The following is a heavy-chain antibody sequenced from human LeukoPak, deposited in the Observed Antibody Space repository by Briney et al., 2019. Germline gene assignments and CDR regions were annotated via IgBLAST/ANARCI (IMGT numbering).Heavy chain of an antibody. D-gene: IGHD3-22*01. J-gene: IGHJ5*02. CDR2: IYHSGST. CDR3: ARDPLPAYYYDSSGHPSP. V-gene: IGHV4-38-2*02. CDR1: GYSISSGYY. Sequence: SETLSLTCTVSGYSISSGYYWGWIRQPPGKGLEWIGSIYHSGSTYYNPSLKSRVTISVDTSKNQFSLKLSSVTAADTAVYYCARDPLPAYYYDSSGHPSPWGQGTLVTVSS.